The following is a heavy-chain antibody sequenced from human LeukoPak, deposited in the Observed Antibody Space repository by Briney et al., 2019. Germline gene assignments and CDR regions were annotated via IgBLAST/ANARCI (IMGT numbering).Heavy chain of an antibody. CDR2: ISAYNGNT. CDR1: GYTFTSYG. D-gene: IGHD2-2*01. Sequence: GASVKVSCKASGYTFTSYGISWVRQAPGQGLEWMGWISAYNGNTNYAQKLQGRVTMTTDTSTSTAYMELRSLRSDDTAVYYCARAPVKDIVVVPAAIPLGYWGQGTLVTVSS. V-gene: IGHV1-18*01. J-gene: IGHJ4*02. CDR3: ARAPVKDIVVVPAAIPLGY.